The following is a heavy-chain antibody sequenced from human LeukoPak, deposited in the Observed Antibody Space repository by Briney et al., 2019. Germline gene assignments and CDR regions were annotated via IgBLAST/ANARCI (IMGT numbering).Heavy chain of an antibody. V-gene: IGHV3-23*01. J-gene: IGHJ3*02. CDR2: VSGSGGST. CDR3: AKPNDAFDI. Sequence: PGGSLRLSCVVSEFSASNYWMSWVRQAPGKGLEWVSAVSGSGGSTYYADSVKGLFTISRDNSKNTLYLQMNSLRAEDTAVYYCAKPNDAFDIWGQGTMVTVSS. CDR1: EFSASNYW.